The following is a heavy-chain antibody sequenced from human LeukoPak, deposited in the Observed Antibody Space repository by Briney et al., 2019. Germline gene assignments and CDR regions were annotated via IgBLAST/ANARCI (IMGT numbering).Heavy chain of an antibody. J-gene: IGHJ4*02. Sequence: GASVKVSCKXSGGTFSSYAISWVRQAPGQGLEWMGRIIPIFVTANYAQKFQGRITITTDESTSTAYMELSSLRSEDTAVYYCARVPLGYCSSTSCYDALFDYWGQGTLVTVSS. CDR1: GGTFSSYA. CDR3: ARVPLGYCSSTSCYDALFDY. D-gene: IGHD2-2*01. CDR2: IIPIFVTA. V-gene: IGHV1-69*05.